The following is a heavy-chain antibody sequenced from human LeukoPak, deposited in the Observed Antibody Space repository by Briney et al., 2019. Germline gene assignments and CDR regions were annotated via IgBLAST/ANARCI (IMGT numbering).Heavy chain of an antibody. CDR1: GFTFDDYG. Sequence: PGGSLRLSCAAPGFTFDDYGMSWVRQAPGKGLEWVSGINWNGGSTGYADSVKGRFTISRDNSKNTLYLQMNSLRAEDTAVYYCAKDRTVGRRELDYWDQGTLVTVSS. J-gene: IGHJ4*02. CDR3: AKDRTVGRRELDY. CDR2: INWNGGST. V-gene: IGHV3-20*04. D-gene: IGHD4-11*01.